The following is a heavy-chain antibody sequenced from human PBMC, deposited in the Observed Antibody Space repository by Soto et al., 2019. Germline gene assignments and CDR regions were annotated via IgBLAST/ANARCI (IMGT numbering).Heavy chain of an antibody. CDR2: ITGGGSTT. Sequence: PGGSLRLSCAASGFTFSSYAMSWVRQAPGKGLEWVSGITGGGSTTYYADSVKGRFTISRDNSKNTLYLQMNTLRAEDTAVYYCGKTGGGQGGGWHFDYWGQGTLVTVSS. V-gene: IGHV3-23*01. CDR3: GKTGGGQGGGWHFDY. CDR1: GFTFSSYA. J-gene: IGHJ4*02. D-gene: IGHD6-19*01.